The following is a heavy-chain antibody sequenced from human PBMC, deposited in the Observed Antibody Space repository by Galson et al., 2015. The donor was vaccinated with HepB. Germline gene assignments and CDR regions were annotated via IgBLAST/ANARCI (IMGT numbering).Heavy chain of an antibody. D-gene: IGHD6-19*01. Sequence: QSGAEVKKPGESLKISCKGSGYSFTSYWIGWVRQMPGKGLEWMGIIYPGDSDTRYSPSFQGQVTISADKSISTAYLQWSSLKASDTAMYYCAGRPAVAAQEYAFDIWGQGTMVTVSS. J-gene: IGHJ3*02. CDR2: IYPGDSDT. V-gene: IGHV5-51*03. CDR3: AGRPAVAAQEYAFDI. CDR1: GYSFTSYW.